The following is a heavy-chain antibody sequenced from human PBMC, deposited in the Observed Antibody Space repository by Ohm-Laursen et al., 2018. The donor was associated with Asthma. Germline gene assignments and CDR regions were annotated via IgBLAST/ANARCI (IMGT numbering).Heavy chain of an antibody. D-gene: IGHD5-18*01. Sequence: SSVKVSCKASGGTFSNSGISWVRQAPGQGLEWMGAIIPRSRTSTYAQRFQDRVTITADESTNTAYMELSSLRSEDTAVYYCARDLYPYTSMLLIFDLWGQGTMGSVSS. CDR2: IIPRSRTS. V-gene: IGHV1-69*19. CDR1: GGTFSNSG. CDR3: ARDLYPYTSMLLIFDL. J-gene: IGHJ3*01.